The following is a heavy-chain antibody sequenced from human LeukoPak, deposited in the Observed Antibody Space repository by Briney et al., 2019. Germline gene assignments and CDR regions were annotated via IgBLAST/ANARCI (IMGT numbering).Heavy chain of an antibody. V-gene: IGHV3-30-3*01. J-gene: IGHJ4*02. D-gene: IGHD1-26*01. Sequence: GRSLRLSCAASGFTFSSYAMHWVRQAPGKGLEWVAMISYDGTNKYYADSVKGRFTISRDNSQNTLYLQMNSLRAEDTAVYYYARAPFYSGLDFWGQGTLVTVSS. CDR1: GFTFSSYA. CDR2: ISYDGTNK. CDR3: ARAPFYSGLDF.